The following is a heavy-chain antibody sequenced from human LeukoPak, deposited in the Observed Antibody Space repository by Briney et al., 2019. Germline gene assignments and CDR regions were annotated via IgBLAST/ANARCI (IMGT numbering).Heavy chain of an antibody. CDR1: GGTFRNYA. CDR2: ISAYDGNT. CDR3: ARDFDYRTDTDY. J-gene: IGHJ4*02. V-gene: IGHV1-18*01. Sequence: ASVKVSCKASGGTFRNYAISWVGQPPGQGLEWMGWISAYDGNTNYAQKFQDRVTMTTDTSTSTAYMELRSLRVDDTAVDYCARDFDYRTDTDYWGQGTLVTASS. D-gene: IGHD4-11*01.